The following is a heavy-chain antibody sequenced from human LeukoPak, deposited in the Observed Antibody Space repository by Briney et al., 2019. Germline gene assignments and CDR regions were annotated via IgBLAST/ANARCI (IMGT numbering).Heavy chain of an antibody. CDR3: ARDGAPSSRSCDFDY. V-gene: IGHV1-2*02. Sequence: GASVKVSCKASGYAFTDYYMHWVRQAPGQGLEWMGWINPKSGETDYGQKFQGRVTATRDTSISTAYMELSRLTSDDTAVYYCARDGAPSSRSCDFDYWGQGTLVTVST. J-gene: IGHJ4*02. CDR2: INPKSGET. D-gene: IGHD4/OR15-4a*01. CDR1: GYAFTDYY.